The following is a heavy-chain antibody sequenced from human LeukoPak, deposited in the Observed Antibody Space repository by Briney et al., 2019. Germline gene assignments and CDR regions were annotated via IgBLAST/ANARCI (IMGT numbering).Heavy chain of an antibody. CDR1: GFTFSSYE. J-gene: IGHJ5*02. D-gene: IGHD2-2*02. CDR2: ISSSGSTI. V-gene: IGHV3-48*03. CDR3: ASLGVVPAAIRSWFDP. Sequence: PGGSLRLSCAASGFTFSSYEVNWVRQAPGKGLEWVSYISSSGSTIYYADSVKGRFTISRDNAKNSLYLQMNSLRAEDTAVYYCASLGVVPAAIRSWFDPWGQGTLVTVPS.